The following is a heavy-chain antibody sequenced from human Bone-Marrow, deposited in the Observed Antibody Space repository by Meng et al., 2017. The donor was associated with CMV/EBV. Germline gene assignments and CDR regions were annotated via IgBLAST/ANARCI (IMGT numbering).Heavy chain of an antibody. V-gene: IGHV1-2*02. Sequence: ASVKVSCKASGYTFTGYYMHWVRQAPGQGLEWMGWINPNSGGSNYAQKFQGRVTMTRDTSISTVYMDLSRLTFDDTAVYYCARDQQASLAYWGQGTLVTVSS. CDR3: ARDQQASLAY. CDR2: INPNSGGS. J-gene: IGHJ4*02. D-gene: IGHD2-21*01. CDR1: GYTFTGYY.